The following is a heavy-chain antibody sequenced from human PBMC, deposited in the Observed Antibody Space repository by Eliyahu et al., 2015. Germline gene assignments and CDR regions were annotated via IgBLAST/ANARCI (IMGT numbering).Heavy chain of an antibody. CDR1: GFSLTTGGMS. V-gene: IGHV2-70*13. D-gene: IGHD3-3*01. CDR3: ARIEYPGDSDWRIDY. Sequence: QVALRESGPALVKPTQTLTLTCTFPGFSLTTGGMSVGWFRQPPGKALEXLARIHWDDRKYYETSLKTRLTISKXTSKNQVVLTXTNMDPVDTGMYHCARIEYPGDSDWRIDYWGLGTLVTVSS. CDR2: IHWDDRK. J-gene: IGHJ4*02.